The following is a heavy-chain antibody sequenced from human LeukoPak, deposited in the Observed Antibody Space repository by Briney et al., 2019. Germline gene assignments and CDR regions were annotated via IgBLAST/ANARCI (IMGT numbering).Heavy chain of an antibody. V-gene: IGHV3-7*03. Sequence: GSLRPSCEASGFTFRHSWLSWIRQTPGKGLEWVANIHPDSSDKFYVDSMEGRFTISRDNTKNSLYLQIDNARLDDTGLYYCTRLPRETAGDYWGQGVPVIVSS. J-gene: IGHJ4*02. CDR3: TRLPRETAGDY. CDR1: GFTFRHSW. CDR2: IHPDSSDK. D-gene: IGHD1-14*01.